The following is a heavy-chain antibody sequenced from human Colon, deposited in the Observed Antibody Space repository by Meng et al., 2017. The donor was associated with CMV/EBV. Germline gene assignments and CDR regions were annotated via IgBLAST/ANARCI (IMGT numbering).Heavy chain of an antibody. Sequence: QQRAPVRVLMTSSDTLPPIFTVAGAINNSNYWSGRQPPAGKVVEWSGRVYISGTTNYNPSMNRLATMSIETTNNQLSLKISVAAAADTAVYYGGSNSRRAGLAYWGQGTLVTVSS. D-gene: IGHD3-16*01. CDR2: VYISGTT. V-gene: IGHV4-4*07. CDR1: GAINNSNY. CDR3: GSNSRRAGLAY. J-gene: IGHJ4*02.